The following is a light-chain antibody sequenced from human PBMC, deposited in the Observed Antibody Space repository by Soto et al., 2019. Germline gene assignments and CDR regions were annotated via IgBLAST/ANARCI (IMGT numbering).Light chain of an antibody. CDR1: TGAVTNGPY. V-gene: IGLV7-46*01. Sequence: QAVVTQEPSLTVSPGGTVTLTCGSSTGAVTNGPYPYWFQQKPGQAPRTLIYDTTNSHSWTPARFSGSLLGGKAALTLSGAQPEDEAEYYCLLSYNGPYVFGTRTKVTVL. CDR2: DTT. CDR3: LLSYNGPYV. J-gene: IGLJ1*01.